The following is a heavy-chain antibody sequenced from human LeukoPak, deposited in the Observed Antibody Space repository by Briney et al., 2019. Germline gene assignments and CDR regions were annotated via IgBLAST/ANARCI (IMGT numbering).Heavy chain of an antibody. CDR2: INADGSEK. V-gene: IGHV3-7*01. J-gene: IGHJ4*02. CDR1: GFTVSSNY. CDR3: ARDFQSSY. Sequence: GGSLRLSCAASGFTVSSNYMSWVRQAPGKGLEWVANINADGSEKKYVDSVMGRFTISRDNAKNSLYLQMNSLRAEDTAVYYCARDFQSSYWGQGSLVTVSS.